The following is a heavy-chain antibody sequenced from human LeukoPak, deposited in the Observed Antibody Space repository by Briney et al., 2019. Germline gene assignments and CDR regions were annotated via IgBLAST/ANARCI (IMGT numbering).Heavy chain of an antibody. D-gene: IGHD3-22*01. Sequence: GGSLRLSCAASGFTFSSYGMHWVRQAPGKGLEWVAVISYDGSNKYYADSVKGRFTISRDNSKNTLYLQMNSLRAEDTAVYYCARTPHYYDSSGYLDYWGQGTLVTVSS. CDR2: ISYDGSNK. J-gene: IGHJ4*02. CDR1: GFTFSSYG. CDR3: ARTPHYYDSSGYLDY. V-gene: IGHV3-30*03.